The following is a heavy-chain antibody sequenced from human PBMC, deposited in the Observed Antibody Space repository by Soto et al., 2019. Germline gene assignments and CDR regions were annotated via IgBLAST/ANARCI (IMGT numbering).Heavy chain of an antibody. CDR1: GFTFSTYA. J-gene: IGHJ4*02. CDR2: IDSSGGTT. D-gene: IGHD6-19*01. V-gene: IGHV3-23*01. Sequence: HLLESGGGLAQLGGSLRLSCAASGFTFSTYAMSWVRQAPGKGLAWVSTIDSSGGTTYYADSVKGRFFISRDNSKNTLYLDVTSLRAKDAAVYYCAKDFPASGWLSGYWGQGTLVTDSS. CDR3: AKDFPASGWLSGY.